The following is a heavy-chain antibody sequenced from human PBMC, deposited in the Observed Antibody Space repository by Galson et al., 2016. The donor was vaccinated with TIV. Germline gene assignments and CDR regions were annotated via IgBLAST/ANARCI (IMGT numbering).Heavy chain of an antibody. D-gene: IGHD5-12*01. Sequence: QSGAEVKKPGQSLKISCKVSGYSFTSNWIGWVRQTPGKGLEWMGIMYPADSDTRYSPSFQGQVTISADESISTAYLQWSSLRASDNAMYYCVRAPGYSGYSYGYFDSWGQGTLVTVSS. J-gene: IGHJ4*02. CDR1: GYSFTSNW. CDR2: MYPADSDT. CDR3: VRAPGYSGYSYGYFDS. V-gene: IGHV5-51*03.